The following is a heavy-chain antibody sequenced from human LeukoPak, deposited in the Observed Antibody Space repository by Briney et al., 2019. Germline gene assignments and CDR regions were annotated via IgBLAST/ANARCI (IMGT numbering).Heavy chain of an antibody. CDR1: GYSISSGYY. CDR3: ARSQASYSSSWFG. D-gene: IGHD6-13*01. J-gene: IGHJ4*02. Sequence: SETLSLTCTVSGYSISSGYYWGWIRQPPGEGLEWIGSIYHSGSTYYNPSLKSRVTISVDTSKNQFSLKLSSVTAADTAVYYCARSQASYSSSWFGWGQGTLVTVSS. CDR2: IYHSGST. V-gene: IGHV4-38-2*02.